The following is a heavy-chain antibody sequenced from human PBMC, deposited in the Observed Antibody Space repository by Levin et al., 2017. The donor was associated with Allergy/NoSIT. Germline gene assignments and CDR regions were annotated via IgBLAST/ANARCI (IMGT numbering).Heavy chain of an antibody. J-gene: IGHJ4*02. CDR1: GDSFSSGGHY. D-gene: IGHD6-13*01. CDR2: IYYTGTT. CDR3: ARSMAAAGDFDY. V-gene: IGHV4-31*03. Sequence: SETLSLTCTVSGDSFSSGGHYWTWIRLLPGKGLEWIGYIYYTGTTNYNPSLKSRITMSVDTSKNQFSLKLTSVTAADTAVYYCARSMAAAGDFDYWGPGTLVTVSS.